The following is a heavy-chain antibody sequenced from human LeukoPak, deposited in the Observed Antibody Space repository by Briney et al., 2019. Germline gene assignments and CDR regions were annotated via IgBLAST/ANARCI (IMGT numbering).Heavy chain of an antibody. V-gene: IGHV4-59*08. J-gene: IGHJ4*02. CDR2: IYCSGDT. CDR1: GVSISTYY. Sequence: SETLSLTCTVSGVSISTYYWSWIRQLPGKGLEWIGCIYCSGDTNNSPSLKSRVTISVDTSMNQFSLSLTSVTAADTAVYYCVRHRTGTTADYWGQGTLVTVSS. CDR3: VRHRTGTTADY. D-gene: IGHD1-7*01.